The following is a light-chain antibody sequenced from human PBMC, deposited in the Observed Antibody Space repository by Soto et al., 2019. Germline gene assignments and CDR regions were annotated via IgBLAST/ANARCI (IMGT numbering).Light chain of an antibody. CDR1: QSVSSSY. CDR2: GAS. J-gene: IGKJ3*01. CDR3: QQHVSSLFT. V-gene: IGKV3-20*01. Sequence: EIVLTQSPGTLSLSPGERATLSCRASQSVSSSYLAWYQQKPGQAPRLLIYGASSRATGIPDRFSGSGSGTDFTLTISRLEPEDFAVYYCQQHVSSLFTFGPGTKVDIK.